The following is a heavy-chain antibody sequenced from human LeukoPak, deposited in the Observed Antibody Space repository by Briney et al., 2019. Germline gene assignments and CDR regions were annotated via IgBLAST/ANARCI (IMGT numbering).Heavy chain of an antibody. CDR3: VRDADYDILTGYYFDY. D-gene: IGHD3-9*01. CDR1: GGTFSSYA. Sequence: GASVKVSCKASGGTFSSYAISWVRQAPGQGLEWMGRIIPVLGIANYAERFQGRVTVTADKSTSTAYMELSSLRSEDTAVYYCVRDADYDILTGYYFDYWGQGTLVTVSS. V-gene: IGHV1-69*04. CDR2: IIPVLGIA. J-gene: IGHJ4*02.